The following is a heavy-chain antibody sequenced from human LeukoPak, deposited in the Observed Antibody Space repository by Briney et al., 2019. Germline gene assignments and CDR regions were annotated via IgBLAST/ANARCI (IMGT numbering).Heavy chain of an antibody. CDR2: IYYSGST. CDR3: ARLFMYYYDSSGYYGYNWFDP. V-gene: IGHV4-59*08. CDR1: GGSISSYY. J-gene: IGHJ5*02. D-gene: IGHD3-22*01. Sequence: SETLSLTCTVSGGSISSYYWSWIRQPPGKGLEWIGYIYYSGSTNYNPSLRSRVTISVDTSKNQFSLKLSSVTAADTAVYYCARLFMYYYDSSGYYGYNWFDPWGQGTLVTVSS.